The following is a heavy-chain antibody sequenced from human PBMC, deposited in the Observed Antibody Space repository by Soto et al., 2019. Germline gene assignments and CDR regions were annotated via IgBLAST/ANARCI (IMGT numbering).Heavy chain of an antibody. J-gene: IGHJ4*02. V-gene: IGHV3-30*04. Sequence: QVQLVESGGGVVQPGRSLRLSCAASGFTFSTYVMHWVRQAPGKGLEWLAGISYDGSNESDADSVKGRFTIPRGNSKNTLYLQMNSLRTEDTAVYYCVRDGPRITICGYGDYWGQGTLVTVSS. CDR1: GFTFSTYV. CDR2: ISYDGSNE. CDR3: VRDGPRITICGYGDY. D-gene: IGHD3-3*01.